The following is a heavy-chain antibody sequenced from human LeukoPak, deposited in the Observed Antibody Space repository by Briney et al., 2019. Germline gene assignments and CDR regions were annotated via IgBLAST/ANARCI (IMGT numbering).Heavy chain of an antibody. D-gene: IGHD3-10*01. J-gene: IGHJ4*02. V-gene: IGHV3-7*01. CDR2: IKQDGSEK. Sequence: PGGSLRLSCAASGFIFSSYWMTWVRQAPGKGLEWVANIKQDGSEKYYVDSVKGRFTISRDNAKNSLYLQMNSLRAEDTAVYYCARRLWFGDYWGQGTLVTVSS. CDR1: GFIFSSYW. CDR3: ARRLWFGDY.